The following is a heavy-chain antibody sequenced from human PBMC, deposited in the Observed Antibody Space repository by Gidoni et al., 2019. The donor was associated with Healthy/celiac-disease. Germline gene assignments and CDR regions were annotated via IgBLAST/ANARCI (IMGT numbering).Heavy chain of an antibody. D-gene: IGHD3-16*01. CDR3: ARDQDREFGWFDP. J-gene: IGHJ5*02. V-gene: IGHV4-30-4*01. CDR2: YSGST. Sequence: YSGSTYYNPSLKSRVTISVDTSKNQFSLKLSSVTAADTAVYYCARDQDREFGWFDPWGQGTLVTVSS.